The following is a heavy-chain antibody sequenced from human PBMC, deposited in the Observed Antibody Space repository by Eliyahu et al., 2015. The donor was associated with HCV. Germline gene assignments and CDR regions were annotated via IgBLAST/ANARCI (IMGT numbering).Heavy chain of an antibody. Sequence: QVQLQQWGAGLLKPSETLSLTCAVYGGSFSGYYWTWIRQPPGKGLEWIGEINHSGSTNYNPSLKSRVTISVDTSKNQFFLKLSSVTAADTAVYYCARIPTLGGKWSYRYYYYGMDVWGQGTTVTVSS. D-gene: IGHD4/OR15-4a*01. CDR2: INHSGST. J-gene: IGHJ6*02. V-gene: IGHV4-34*01. CDR3: ARIPTLGGKWSYRYYYYGMDV. CDR1: GGSFSGYY.